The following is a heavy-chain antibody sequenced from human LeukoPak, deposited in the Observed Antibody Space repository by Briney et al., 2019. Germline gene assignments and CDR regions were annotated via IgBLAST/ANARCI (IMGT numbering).Heavy chain of an antibody. J-gene: IGHJ4*02. D-gene: IGHD6-13*01. CDR2: IWYDGTKK. CDR1: GFTFSTYG. CDR3: ARGTPAYSSSWYRVDY. Sequence: QPGRSLRLSCAASGFTFSTYGMNWVRQAPGEGLEWVAVIWYDGTKKYYADSVKGRFTISRDNSKNTLYLQMNSLRAEDTAVYYCARGTPAYSSSWYRVDYWGQGTPVTVSS. V-gene: IGHV3-33*01.